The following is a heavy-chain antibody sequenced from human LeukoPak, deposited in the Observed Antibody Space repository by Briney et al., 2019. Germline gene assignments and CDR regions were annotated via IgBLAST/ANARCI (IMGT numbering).Heavy chain of an antibody. J-gene: IGHJ4*02. CDR2: IYYSGST. Sequence: SQTLSLTCTVSGGSISSGGYYWSWIRQHPGKGLEWIGYIYYSGSTYYNPSLKSRVTISVDTSKYQFSLKLSSVTAADTAVYYCARGLWDGTGFDYWGQGTLVTVSS. CDR3: ARGLWDGTGFDY. V-gene: IGHV4-31*03. CDR1: GGSISSGGYY. D-gene: IGHD1-1*01.